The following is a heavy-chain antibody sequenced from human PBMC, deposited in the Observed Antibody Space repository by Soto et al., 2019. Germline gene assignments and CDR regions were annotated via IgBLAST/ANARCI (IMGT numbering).Heavy chain of an antibody. CDR1: GGTFSSYA. Sequence: QVQLVQSGAEVKKPGSSVKVSCKASGGTFSSYAISWVRQAPGQGLEWMGGIIPIFGTANYAQKFQGRVTNTADESTRTAYMELSSLRSEDTAVYYCARDMFEYGDYYGMDVWGQGTTVTVSS. CDR3: ARDMFEYGDYYGMDV. CDR2: IIPIFGTA. V-gene: IGHV1-69*12. J-gene: IGHJ6*02. D-gene: IGHD4-17*01.